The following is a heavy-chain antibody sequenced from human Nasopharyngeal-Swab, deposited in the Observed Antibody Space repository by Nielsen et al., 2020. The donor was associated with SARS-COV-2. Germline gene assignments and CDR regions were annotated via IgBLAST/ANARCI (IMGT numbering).Heavy chain of an antibody. J-gene: IGHJ6*03. Sequence: SLKISRVASGFTFENSAMHLVRHSPGKGLEWVSGVIWNSGTLTYADSVKGRFTISRDNAKNSLYLQMNSLRSEDTAFYYCAKANLGYCSSASCYPYFYYMDVWGKGTTVTVSS. CDR1: GFTFENSA. CDR3: AKANLGYCSSASCYPYFYYMDV. D-gene: IGHD2-2*01. V-gene: IGHV3-9*01. CDR2: VIWNSGTL.